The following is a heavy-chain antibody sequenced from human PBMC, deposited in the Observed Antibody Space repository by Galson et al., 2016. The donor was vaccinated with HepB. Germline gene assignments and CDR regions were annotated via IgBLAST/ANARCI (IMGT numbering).Heavy chain of an antibody. CDR3: RYGMDV. V-gene: IGHV3-15*01. CDR1: GFTFSNAW. J-gene: IGHJ6*02. CDR2: ITSKTDGGTT. Sequence: SLRLSCAASGFTFSNAWLSWVRQAPGKGLERVGRITSKTDGGTTDYAAPVKGRFSISRDDSKNTLYLQMNSLKTEDTAVYYCRYGMDVWGQGTTVTVSS.